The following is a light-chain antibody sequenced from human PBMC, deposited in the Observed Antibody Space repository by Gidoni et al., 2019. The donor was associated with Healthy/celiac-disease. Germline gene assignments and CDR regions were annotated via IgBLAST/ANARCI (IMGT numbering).Light chain of an antibody. J-gene: IGKJ1*01. CDR2: DAS. Sequence: EIVFTQSPATLSLSPGERATLSCRASQSVSSYLAWYQQTPGQAPRLLIYDASNRATGIPARFSGSGSGTDFTLTISSLEPEDFAVYYCQQRSNWPRTFXXXTKVEIK. V-gene: IGKV3-11*01. CDR3: QQRSNWPRT. CDR1: QSVSSY.